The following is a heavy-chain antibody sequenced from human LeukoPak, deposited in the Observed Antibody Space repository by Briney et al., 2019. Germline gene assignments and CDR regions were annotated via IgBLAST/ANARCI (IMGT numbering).Heavy chain of an antibody. V-gene: IGHV3-23*01. D-gene: IGHD3-22*01. Sequence: GGSLRLSCAASGFTFSSYAMSWARQAPGKGLEWVSAISGSGGSTYYADSVKGRFTISRDNSKNTLYLQMNGLRAEDTAVYYCAKDRMIVVVIDAFDIWGQGTMVTVSS. J-gene: IGHJ3*02. CDR1: GFTFSSYA. CDR2: ISGSGGST. CDR3: AKDRMIVVVIDAFDI.